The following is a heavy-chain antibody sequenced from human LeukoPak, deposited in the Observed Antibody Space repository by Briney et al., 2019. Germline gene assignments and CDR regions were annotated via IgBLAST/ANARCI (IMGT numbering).Heavy chain of an antibody. CDR3: ARERLIAGSTVFDY. D-gene: IGHD2/OR15-2a*01. Sequence: SETLSLTCTVSGGPLSSYYWSWIRQPPGKGLEWIGYIYYSGSTNYNPSLKSRVTISVDTSKDQFSLKLSSVTAADTAVYYCARERLIAGSTVFDYWGQGTLVTVSS. J-gene: IGHJ4*02. CDR1: GGPLSSYY. V-gene: IGHV4-59*01. CDR2: IYYSGST.